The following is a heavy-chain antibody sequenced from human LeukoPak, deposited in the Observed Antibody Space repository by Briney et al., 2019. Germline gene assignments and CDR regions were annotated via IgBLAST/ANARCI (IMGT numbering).Heavy chain of an antibody. D-gene: IGHD6-19*01. CDR2: ISASGGST. Sequence: GGSLRLSCAASGFTFSNHAMRWVRQAPGKGLEWVSSISASGGSTYYADSVKGRFTISRDNAKNTLYLQMNSLRAEDTAVYYWARGYTSGWYYFDYWGQGTLVTVSS. V-gene: IGHV3-23*01. CDR3: ARGYTSGWYYFDY. J-gene: IGHJ4*02. CDR1: GFTFSNHA.